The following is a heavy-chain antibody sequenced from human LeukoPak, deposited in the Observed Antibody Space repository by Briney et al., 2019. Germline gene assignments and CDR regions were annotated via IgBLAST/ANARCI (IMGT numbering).Heavy chain of an antibody. CDR2: IYTSGTT. J-gene: IGHJ4*02. D-gene: IGHD1-26*01. Sequence: SETLSLTCTVSGGSISSFSWSWIRQSAGKGLVWIGRIYTSGTTNFNPSLKSRVSMSLDTSRSQFSLRLDSVTAADTAVYYCARRSSGSPLTDWGQGTLVTVSS. V-gene: IGHV4-4*07. CDR3: ARRSSGSPLTD. CDR1: GGSISSFS.